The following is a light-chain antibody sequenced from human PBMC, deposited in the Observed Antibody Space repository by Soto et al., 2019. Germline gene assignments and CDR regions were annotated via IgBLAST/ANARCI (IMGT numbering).Light chain of an antibody. CDR1: QSVLYSSDNKNY. Sequence: DIVMTQSPDSVAVSLGEGATINCKSSQSVLYSSDNKNYLAWYQQKPGQSPKLLIYWASTRESGVPDRFSGSGSGTDFTLTISSLQAEDVAVYYCQQYYGTPWTFGQGTKVEIK. V-gene: IGKV4-1*01. CDR2: WAS. J-gene: IGKJ1*01. CDR3: QQYYGTPWT.